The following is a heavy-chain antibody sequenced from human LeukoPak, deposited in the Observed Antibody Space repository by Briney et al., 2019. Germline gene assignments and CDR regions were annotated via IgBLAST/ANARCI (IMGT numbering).Heavy chain of an antibody. D-gene: IGHD1-26*01. CDR1: GGSISSYY. J-gene: IGHJ5*02. CDR2: IYYSGST. V-gene: IGHV4-59*08. CDR3: ARLRAISNWFDP. Sequence: PSETLSLTCTVSGGSISSYYWSWIRQPPGKGLEWIGYIYYSGSTNYNPPLKSRVTISVDTSKNQFSLKLSSVTAADTAVYYCARLRAISNWFDPWGQGTLVTVSS.